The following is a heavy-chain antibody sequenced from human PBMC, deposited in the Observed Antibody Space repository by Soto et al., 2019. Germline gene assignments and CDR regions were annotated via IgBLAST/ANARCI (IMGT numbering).Heavy chain of an antibody. J-gene: IGHJ6*02. D-gene: IGHD1-26*01. V-gene: IGHV4-4*02. CDR3: ARGIVGATGYYYGMDV. CDR1: GGKIRSSSW. Sequence: TMRHTRTVYGGKIRSSSWWSWVQKHPGKGLEWIGEISHSGITNYNPSLKSRVTISVDKSTNQFSLNLSSVTAADTAVYYCARGIVGATGYYYGMDVWGQGTTVTVSS. CDR2: ISHSGIT.